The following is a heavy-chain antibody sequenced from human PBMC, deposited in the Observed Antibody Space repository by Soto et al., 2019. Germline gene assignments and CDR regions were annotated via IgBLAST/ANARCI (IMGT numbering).Heavy chain of an antibody. CDR3: ARALRYCDYPNYYGMDV. Sequence: QMQLVESGGGVVQPGRSLRLSCAASGFTFSSYGMHWVRQAPGKGLEWVAVIWYDGSNKYYADSVKGRFTISRDNSKNTLHLQMNSLRAEDTAVYYCARALRYCDYPNYYGMDVWGQGTTVTVSS. CDR1: GFTFSSYG. CDR2: IWYDGSNK. D-gene: IGHD4-17*01. V-gene: IGHV3-33*01. J-gene: IGHJ6*02.